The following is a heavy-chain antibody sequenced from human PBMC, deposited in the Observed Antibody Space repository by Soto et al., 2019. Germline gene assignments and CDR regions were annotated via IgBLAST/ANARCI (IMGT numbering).Heavy chain of an antibody. CDR2: MSPNSGAT. V-gene: IGHV1-8*01. CDR3: ARGVDAGVDV. CDR1: GYTFTTYD. Sequence: QVQLVQSGAEVTQPGASVKVSCKASGYTFTTYDINWVRQATGQGLEWLGWMSPNSGATGYAQKFQGRVTMTRDTSMTTAYMELSNLRSEDTAMYYCARGVDAGVDVWGQGTTVTVSS. J-gene: IGHJ6*02. D-gene: IGHD1-1*01.